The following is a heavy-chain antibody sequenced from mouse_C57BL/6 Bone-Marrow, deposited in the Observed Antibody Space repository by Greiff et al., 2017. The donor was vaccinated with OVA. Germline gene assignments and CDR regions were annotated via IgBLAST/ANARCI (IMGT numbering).Heavy chain of an antibody. CDR2: ISSGGDYI. Sequence: EVHLVESGEGLVKPGGSLKLSCAASGFTFSSYAMSWVRQTPEKRLEWVAYISSGGDYIYYADTVKGRFTISRDNARNTLYLQMSSLKSEDTAMYYCTREAHYYGSSRYAMDYWGQGTSVTVSS. J-gene: IGHJ4*01. V-gene: IGHV5-9-1*02. CDR1: GFTFSSYA. CDR3: TREAHYYGSSRYAMDY. D-gene: IGHD1-1*01.